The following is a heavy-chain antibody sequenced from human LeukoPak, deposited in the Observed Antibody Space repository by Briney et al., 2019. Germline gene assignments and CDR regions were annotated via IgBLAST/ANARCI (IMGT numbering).Heavy chain of an antibody. CDR2: IYYSGST. CDR3: ARRGGYCSGGSCYRLEYYFDY. D-gene: IGHD2-15*01. Sequence: PSETLSLTCTVSGGSISSYYWSWIRQPPGKGREWIGYIYYSGSTNYNPSLKSRVTVSVDTSKNQFSLKLSSVTAADTAVYYCARRGGYCSGGSCYRLEYYFDYWGQGTLVTVSS. V-gene: IGHV4-59*01. J-gene: IGHJ4*02. CDR1: GGSISSYY.